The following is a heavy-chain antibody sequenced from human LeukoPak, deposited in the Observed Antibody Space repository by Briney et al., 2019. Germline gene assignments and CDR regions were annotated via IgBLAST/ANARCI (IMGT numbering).Heavy chain of an antibody. CDR1: GFTFSSYA. Sequence: GALRLSCAASGFTFSSYAMHWVRQAPGKGLEYVSAISSNGGSTYYADSVKGRFTISRDNPKNTLYLQMGSLRAEDMAVYYCARASGYCSGGSCPLYYYGMDVWGKGTTVTVSS. CDR3: ARASGYCSGGSCPLYYYGMDV. J-gene: IGHJ6*04. CDR2: ISSNGGST. V-gene: IGHV3-64*02. D-gene: IGHD2-15*01.